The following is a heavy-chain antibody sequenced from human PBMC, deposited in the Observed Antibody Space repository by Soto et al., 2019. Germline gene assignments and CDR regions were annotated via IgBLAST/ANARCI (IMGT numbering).Heavy chain of an antibody. J-gene: IGHJ4*02. CDR2: IYHSGTT. V-gene: IGHV4-38-2*01. CDR1: GGSIISNYW. CDR3: ARTDNVGYYPY. Sequence: SETRSRTCSVSGGSIISNYWCALIRQSPGEGLVWIGSIYHSGTTYYNPSLESRVIISVDTSESRFALRLTSVTAADSAVYYCARTDNVGYYPYCGQGTLVTVSS. D-gene: IGHD3-3*01.